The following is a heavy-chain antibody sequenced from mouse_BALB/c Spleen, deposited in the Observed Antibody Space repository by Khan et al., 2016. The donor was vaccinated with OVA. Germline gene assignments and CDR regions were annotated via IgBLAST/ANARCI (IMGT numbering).Heavy chain of an antibody. Sequence: QVQLQQSGAELARPGASVKLSCKASGYTFTDFYINWVKQRTGQGLEWIGEINPGSGDIYYNEKFKGKATLPADKSSSTAYMQLSSLTSEDSAVYFCARRNYFGYTFAYWGQGTLVTVSA. V-gene: IGHV1-77*01. J-gene: IGHJ3*01. CDR1: GYTFTDFY. CDR3: ARRNYFGYTFAY. CDR2: INPGSGDI. D-gene: IGHD1-2*01.